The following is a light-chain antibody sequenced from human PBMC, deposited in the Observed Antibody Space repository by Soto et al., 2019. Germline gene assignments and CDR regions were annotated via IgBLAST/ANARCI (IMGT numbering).Light chain of an antibody. CDR3: QQYGSSPTWT. V-gene: IGKV3-20*01. CDR1: QSVSSNY. J-gene: IGKJ1*01. CDR2: GAS. Sequence: EIVLTQSPGTLSLSPGERATLSCSAIQSVSSNYLAWYQQKPGQAPRLLIYGASTRATGIPDRFSGSGSGTDFTLTISRLEPEDSAVYYCQQYGSSPTWTFGQGTTVDIK.